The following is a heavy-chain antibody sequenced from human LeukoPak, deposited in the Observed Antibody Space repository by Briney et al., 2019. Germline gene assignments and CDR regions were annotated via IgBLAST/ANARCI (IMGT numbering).Heavy chain of an antibody. Sequence: SQTLSLTCAISGDSVSSNSAARNWIRQSPSRGLEWLGRTYYRSQWYNEYEPSVRSRIIITTDTSANHVSLQLNSVTPEDTAAYYCTRELGGFDHWGQGTLVTVSS. CDR2: TYYRSQWYN. CDR1: GDSVSSNSAA. D-gene: IGHD3-16*01. V-gene: IGHV6-1*01. J-gene: IGHJ4*02. CDR3: TRELGGFDH.